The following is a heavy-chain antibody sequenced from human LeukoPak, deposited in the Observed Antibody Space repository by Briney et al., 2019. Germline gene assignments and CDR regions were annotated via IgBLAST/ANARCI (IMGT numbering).Heavy chain of an antibody. D-gene: IGHD3-3*01. V-gene: IGHV3-23*01. Sequence: PGGSLRLSCAASGFTFSDYAMSWVRQAPGKGLEWVSTISGSGVSTYYADSVKGWFTISRDNSKKTLFLQMNSLRAEDTALYYCAKDHYDQVGSDYWGQGTLVTVSS. CDR1: GFTFSDYA. CDR2: ISGSGVST. J-gene: IGHJ4*02. CDR3: AKDHYDQVGSDY.